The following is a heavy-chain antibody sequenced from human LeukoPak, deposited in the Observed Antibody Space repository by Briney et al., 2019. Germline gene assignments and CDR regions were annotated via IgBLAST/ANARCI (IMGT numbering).Heavy chain of an antibody. CDR1: GYTFTDYH. V-gene: IGHV1-8*03. D-gene: IGHD4-17*01. Sequence: GASVKVSCKTSGYTFTDYHDHWVRLAPGQGLEWMGWINPNSASTNYAQRLQGRVTFTRDTSLSIAYMELSSLTSEDASVYFGARGSFGETNTAFDVWGQGTLVAVSS. J-gene: IGHJ3*01. CDR2: INPNSAST. CDR3: ARGSFGETNTAFDV.